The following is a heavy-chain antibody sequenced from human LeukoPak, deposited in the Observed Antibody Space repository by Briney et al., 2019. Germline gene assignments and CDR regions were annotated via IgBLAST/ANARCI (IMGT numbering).Heavy chain of an antibody. CDR2: IYTSGST. CDR1: GGSISIYY. V-gene: IGHV4-4*07. CDR3: ARDWVDYDIFLMDV. J-gene: IGHJ6*02. Sequence: PSETLSLTCTVSGGSISIYYWSWIRQPAGKGLEWIGRIYTSGSTNYNPSLKSRVTMSVDTSKNQFSLKLSSVTAADTAVYYCARDWVDYDIFLMDVWGQGTTVTVSS. D-gene: IGHD3-9*01.